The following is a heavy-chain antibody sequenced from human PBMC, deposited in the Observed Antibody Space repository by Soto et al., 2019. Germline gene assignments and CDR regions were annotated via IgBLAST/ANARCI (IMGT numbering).Heavy chain of an antibody. D-gene: IGHD3-9*01. CDR2: ISGSGGST. CDR1: GFTFSSYA. J-gene: IGHJ5*02. V-gene: IGHV3-23*01. CDR3: AKRTYYDILTGYSWFDP. Sequence: GGSLRLSCAASGFTFSSYAMSWVRQAPGKGLEWVSAISGSGGSTYYADSVKGRFTISRDNSKNTLYLQMNSLRAEDTAVHYCAKRTYYDILTGYSWFDPWGQGTLVTVSS.